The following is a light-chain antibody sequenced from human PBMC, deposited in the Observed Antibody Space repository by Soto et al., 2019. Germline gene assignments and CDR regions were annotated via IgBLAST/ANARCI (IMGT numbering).Light chain of an antibody. CDR1: QTGSSSY. V-gene: IGKV3-20*01. CDR2: GAS. J-gene: IGKJ1*01. Sequence: IVLTQSPGTVSLSPGERATLSCRASQTGSSSYLAWYQQKPGQAPRLLIYGASTRATGIPDRFRGSGSGTDFTLTISRLEPEDYAVYFCQPYGYSQWTCGQCTFGQGTKVEIK. CDR3: QPYGYSQWTCGQCT.